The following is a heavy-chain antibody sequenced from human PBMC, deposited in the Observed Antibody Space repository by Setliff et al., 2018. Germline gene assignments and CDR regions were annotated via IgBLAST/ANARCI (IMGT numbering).Heavy chain of an antibody. D-gene: IGHD3-22*01. CDR2: SSPHTGVT. J-gene: IGHJ4*02. CDR3: ARVPQEALYYYDRGHYIDY. V-gene: IGHV1-2*02. Sequence: ASVKVSCKASGYTFNNYGINWVRQAPGQGFEWMGWSSPHTGVTNSAQNFQGRVAMTRDTSINTAYMELSSLRYDDTAVYYCARVPQEALYYYDRGHYIDYWGQGTLVTVSS. CDR1: GYTFNNYG.